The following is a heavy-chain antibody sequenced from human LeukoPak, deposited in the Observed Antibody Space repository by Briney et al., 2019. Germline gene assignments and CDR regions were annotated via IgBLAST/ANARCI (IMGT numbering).Heavy chain of an antibody. CDR3: ARIRRDGYIDAFDI. V-gene: IGHV1-18*01. Sequence: AASVKVSCKASGYTFTSYGISWVRQAPGQGLEWMGWISAYNGNTNYAQKLQGRVTMTTDTSTSTAYMELRSLRSDDTAVYYCARIRRDGYIDAFDIWGQGTMVTVSS. CDR2: ISAYNGNT. CDR1: GYTFTSYG. J-gene: IGHJ3*02. D-gene: IGHD5-24*01.